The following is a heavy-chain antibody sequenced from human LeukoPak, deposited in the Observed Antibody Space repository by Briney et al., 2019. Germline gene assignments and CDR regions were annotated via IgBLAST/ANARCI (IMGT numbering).Heavy chain of an antibody. V-gene: IGHV1-69*02. CDR2: IIPILGIA. J-gene: IGHJ6*02. D-gene: IGHD3-22*01. CDR1: GGTFSSYT. Sequence: SVKVSCKASGGTFSSYTISWVRQAPGQGLEWMGRIIPILGIANCAQKFQGRVTITADKSTSTAYMGLSSLRSEDTAVYYCARSAGYDSSGHDYYYYGMDVWGQGTTVTVSS. CDR3: ARSAGYDSSGHDYYYYGMDV.